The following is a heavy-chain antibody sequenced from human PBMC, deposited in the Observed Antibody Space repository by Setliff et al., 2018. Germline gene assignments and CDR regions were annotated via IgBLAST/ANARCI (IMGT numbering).Heavy chain of an antibody. Sequence: ASVKVSCKASGYTFTGYYMHWVRQAPGQGLEWMGRINPNSGGTNYAQKFQGRVTMTRDTSISTAYMEMSSLRSEDTAVYYCARDREYCSRTSCYIDYWGQGALVTVSS. CDR2: INPNSGGT. J-gene: IGHJ4*02. V-gene: IGHV1-2*06. D-gene: IGHD2-2*02. CDR1: GYTFTGYY. CDR3: ARDREYCSRTSCYIDY.